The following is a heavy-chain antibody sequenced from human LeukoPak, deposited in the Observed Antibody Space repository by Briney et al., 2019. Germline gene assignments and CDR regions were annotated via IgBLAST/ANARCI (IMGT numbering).Heavy chain of an antibody. CDR3: ARGLIQLWSPLDYYGMDV. CDR2: ISAYNGNT. J-gene: IGHJ6*02. CDR1: GYTFTSYG. V-gene: IGHV1-18*01. Sequence: ASVKVSCKASGYTFTSYGINWVRQAPGQGLEWMGWISAYNGNTNYAQKLQGRVTMTTDTSTSTAYMELRSLRSDDTAVYYCARGLIQLWSPLDYYGMDVWGQGTTVTVSS. D-gene: IGHD5-18*01.